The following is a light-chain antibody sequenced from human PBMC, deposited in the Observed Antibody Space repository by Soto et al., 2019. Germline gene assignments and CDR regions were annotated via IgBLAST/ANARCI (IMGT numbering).Light chain of an antibody. Sequence: DIVVTHTPCNLYASAVYTATISFRSSQSIRSNYLAWYQQKPGQAHRFLIYGAFSRATGIPDRFTGSGSGTDFTLTICRLEPEDFAVYYCQQYGSYTVKFGEGTKAEI. CDR2: GAF. V-gene: IGKV3-20*01. CDR3: QQYGSYTVK. J-gene: IGKJ4*02. CDR1: QSIRSNY.